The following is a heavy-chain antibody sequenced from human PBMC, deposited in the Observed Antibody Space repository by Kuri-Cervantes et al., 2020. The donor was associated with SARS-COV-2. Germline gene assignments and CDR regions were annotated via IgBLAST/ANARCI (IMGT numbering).Heavy chain of an antibody. D-gene: IGHD3-22*01. CDR3: ARSTPFRRLVVISQGGAFDI. V-gene: IGHV4-61*01. J-gene: IGHJ3*02. Sequence: SETLSLTCSISGGYVNRGSYYWTWIRQAPGKGLEWIAYMYYNVKTTYNPSLKSRVTISADTSKNQFSLKLTSVTAADTAVYYCARSTPFRRLVVISQGGAFDIWGQGTMVTVSS. CDR1: GGYVNRGSYY. CDR2: MYYNVKT.